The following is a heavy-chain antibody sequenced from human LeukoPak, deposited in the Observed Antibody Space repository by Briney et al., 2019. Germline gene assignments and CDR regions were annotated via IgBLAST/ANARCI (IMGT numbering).Heavy chain of an antibody. D-gene: IGHD4-23*01. Sequence: ASVKVSCKASGGTFSSYAISWVRQAPGQGLDWMGRIIPILGIANYAQKFQGRVTITADKSTSTAYMELSSLRSEDTAVYYCARPMTTVVKDAFDIWGQGTMVTVSS. J-gene: IGHJ3*02. CDR1: GGTFSSYA. CDR3: ARPMTTVVKDAFDI. V-gene: IGHV1-69*04. CDR2: IIPILGIA.